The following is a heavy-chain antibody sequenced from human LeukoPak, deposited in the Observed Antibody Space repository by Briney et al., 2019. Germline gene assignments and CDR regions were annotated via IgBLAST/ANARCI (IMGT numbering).Heavy chain of an antibody. V-gene: IGHV3-15*01. J-gene: IGHJ4*02. CDR1: GFTFSDAW. CDR3: ATEFWGSYNY. D-gene: IGHD7-27*01. Sequence: GGSLRLSCAASGFTFSDAWMSWVRQTPGKGLEWVGHIKSKIDGGTTDYAAPAKGRFTISRDDSKNKLYLQMDSLKTEDTAVYYCATEFWGSYNYWGQGTLVTVSS. CDR2: IKSKIDGGTT.